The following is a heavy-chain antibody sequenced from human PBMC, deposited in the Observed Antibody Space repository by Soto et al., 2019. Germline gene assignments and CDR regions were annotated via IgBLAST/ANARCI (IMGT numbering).Heavy chain of an antibody. Sequence: EVQLVESGGGLVQPGGSLRLSCAASGFTFSSYWMSWVRQAPVKGLEWVGNIKQDGSEKNYVDFVKGRFTISRDNAKNSLYLQMNRLRAEDTAVYYCARIASAGRGWDVWGQGATVVVSS. D-gene: IGHD6-13*01. CDR3: ARIASAGRGWDV. CDR1: GFTFSSYW. V-gene: IGHV3-7*01. J-gene: IGHJ6*02. CDR2: IKQDGSEK.